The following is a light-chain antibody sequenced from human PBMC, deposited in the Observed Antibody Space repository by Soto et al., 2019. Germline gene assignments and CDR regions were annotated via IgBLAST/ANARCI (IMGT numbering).Light chain of an antibody. Sequence: EIVMTQSPATLSVSPGERVTLSCRASQSVSNSLAWYQQKPGQAPRLLIYGASTRAIGIPARFSGSGSETEFTLTISSLQSEDVAVYYCQQYNNWWTFGQGTKVEIK. CDR1: QSVSNS. CDR2: GAS. J-gene: IGKJ1*01. CDR3: QQYNNWWT. V-gene: IGKV3-15*01.